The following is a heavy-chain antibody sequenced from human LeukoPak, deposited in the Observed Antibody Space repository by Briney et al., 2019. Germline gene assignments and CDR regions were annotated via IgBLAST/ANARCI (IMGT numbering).Heavy chain of an antibody. Sequence: GASVKVSCKASGYTFTSYYMHWVRQAPRQGLEWTGWINPNSGGTNYAQKFQGRVTMTRDTSISTAYMELSRLRSDDTAVYYCARDIVGIAAAGTCFDLWGRGTLVTVSS. V-gene: IGHV1-2*02. CDR2: INPNSGGT. J-gene: IGHJ2*01. D-gene: IGHD6-13*01. CDR3: ARDIVGIAAAGTCFDL. CDR1: GYTFTSYY.